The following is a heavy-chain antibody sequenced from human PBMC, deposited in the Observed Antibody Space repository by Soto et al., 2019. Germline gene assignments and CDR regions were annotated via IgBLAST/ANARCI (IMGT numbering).Heavy chain of an antibody. CDR3: ARVIVVVVAATPLTWFDP. CDR1: GGSISSGGYY. Sequence: SETLSLTCTVSGGSISSGGYYWSWIRQHPGKGLEWIGYIYYSGSTYYNPSLKSRVTISVDTSKNQFSLKLSSVTAADTAVYYCARVIVVVVAATPLTWFDPWGQGTLVTVSS. J-gene: IGHJ5*02. V-gene: IGHV4-31*03. D-gene: IGHD2-15*01. CDR2: IYYSGST.